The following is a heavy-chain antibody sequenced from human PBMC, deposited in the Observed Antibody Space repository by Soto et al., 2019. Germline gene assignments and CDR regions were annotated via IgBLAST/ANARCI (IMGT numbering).Heavy chain of an antibody. Sequence: EVQLLESGGGLVQPGGSLRLSCAASGFTFNNYAMTWVRQAPGKGLEWVSAISGGGDTTSYEDSVKGRFTVSRDGSKNTLYLQMSSLRAEDTALYYCAKGRGGSGSLTPRVDFWCQGTLVTVSS. J-gene: IGHJ4*02. V-gene: IGHV3-23*01. CDR2: ISGGGDTT. D-gene: IGHD3-10*01. CDR3: AKGRGGSGSLTPRVDF. CDR1: GFTFNNYA.